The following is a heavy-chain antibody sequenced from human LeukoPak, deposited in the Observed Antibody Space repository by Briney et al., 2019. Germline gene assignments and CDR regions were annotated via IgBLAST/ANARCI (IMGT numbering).Heavy chain of an antibody. CDR1: GYSISSGYY. CDR2: IHHSGST. D-gene: IGHD2-8*01. V-gene: IGHV4-38-2*01. Sequence: TSETLSLTCAVSGYSISSGYYWGWIRQPPGKGLEWIGSIHHSGSTYYNPSLKSRVTISVDTSKNQFSLKLSSVTAADTAVYYCARLIYCTNGVCYKGYFDYWGQGSLVTVSS. CDR3: ARLIYCTNGVCYKGYFDY. J-gene: IGHJ4*02.